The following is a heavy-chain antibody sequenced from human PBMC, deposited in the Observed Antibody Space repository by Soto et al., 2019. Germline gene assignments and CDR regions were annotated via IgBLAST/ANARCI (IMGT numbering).Heavy chain of an antibody. Sequence: VQLLESGGGLVQPGGSLRLSCAASGFTFSSYTMNWVRQASGKGLEWVSTTSGSGGNTYYADSVEGRFTISRDNSKNALYLQMSSLRAEDTAVYYCAKDLGAVPCTGGGFDHGGEGTLVTVSS. J-gene: IGHJ4*02. CDR1: GFTFSSYT. CDR2: TSGSGGNT. D-gene: IGHD6-19*01. CDR3: AKDLGAVPCTGGGFDH. V-gene: IGHV3-23*01.